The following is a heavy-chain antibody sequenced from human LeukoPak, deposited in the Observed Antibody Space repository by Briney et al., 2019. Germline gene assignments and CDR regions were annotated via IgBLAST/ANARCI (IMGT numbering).Heavy chain of an antibody. CDR3: ARDHGDKGLDY. Sequence: GGSLRLSCAASGFTVSSNYISWVRQAPGKGLEWVSVIYSGGSTYYADSVKGRFTISRDNSKNTLYLQMNSLRAEDTAVYYCARDHGDKGLDYWGQGTLVTVSS. V-gene: IGHV3-66*01. CDR1: GFTVSSNY. D-gene: IGHD4-17*01. CDR2: IYSGGST. J-gene: IGHJ4*02.